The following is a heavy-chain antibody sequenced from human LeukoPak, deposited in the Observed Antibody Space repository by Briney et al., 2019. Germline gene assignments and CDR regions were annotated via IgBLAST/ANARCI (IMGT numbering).Heavy chain of an antibody. Sequence: SVKVSCKASGGIISTYGIAWVRQAPGQGLEWMGGIVPPFGRVNYAQKFRGRVTMTTDESSSTVYMELTSLISGDTAVYYCARDFSHAGLDYWGRGTLVSVSS. CDR1: GGIISTYG. J-gene: IGHJ4*02. CDR3: ARDFSHAGLDY. CDR2: IVPPFGRV. D-gene: IGHD1-1*01. V-gene: IGHV1-69*05.